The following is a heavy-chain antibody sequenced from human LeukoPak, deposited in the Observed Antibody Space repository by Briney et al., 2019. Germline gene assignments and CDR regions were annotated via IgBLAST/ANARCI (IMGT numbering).Heavy chain of an antibody. Sequence: NPSETLSLTCTVSGGSLSSYCWSWIRQPPGKGLEWIGYIYYSGSTNYNPSLKSRVTISVDTSNNQFSLKRSSVTAADTAVYYCARHRQYCSGGSCYRPHFDYWGEGTLVTVSS. D-gene: IGHD2-15*01. J-gene: IGHJ4*02. CDR2: IYYSGST. V-gene: IGHV4-59*08. CDR3: ARHRQYCSGGSCYRPHFDY. CDR1: GGSLSSYC.